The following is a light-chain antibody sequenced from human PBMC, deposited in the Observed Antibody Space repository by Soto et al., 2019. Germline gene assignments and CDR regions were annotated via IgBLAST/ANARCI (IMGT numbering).Light chain of an antibody. Sequence: DIQMTQSPSTLSASVGDRVTISCRASQTISTWLAWYQQKPGKAPNLLIYKASSLESGVPSRFSGSGSGTEFTLTISSLQPDDFATYYCRQYSTFPLTVGGGTKVEIK. V-gene: IGKV1-5*03. CDR3: RQYSTFPLT. J-gene: IGKJ4*01. CDR2: KAS. CDR1: QTISTW.